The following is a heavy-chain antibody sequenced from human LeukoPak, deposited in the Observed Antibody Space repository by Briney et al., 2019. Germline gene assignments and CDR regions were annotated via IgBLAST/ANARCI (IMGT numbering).Heavy chain of an antibody. V-gene: IGHV3-9*01. CDR1: GFTLDDYA. D-gene: IGHD1-26*01. Sequence: PGGSLRLSCAASGFTLDDYAMRWVRHAPGKGREWVSGISWNSGSICYADSGKGRFTISRDNSKNRLYQQMNRQRAEDTALYYXXXXITYSGRYYVYFHHWGQGTLVTVSS. CDR3: XXXITYSGRYYVYFHH. J-gene: IGHJ1*01. CDR2: ISWNSGSI.